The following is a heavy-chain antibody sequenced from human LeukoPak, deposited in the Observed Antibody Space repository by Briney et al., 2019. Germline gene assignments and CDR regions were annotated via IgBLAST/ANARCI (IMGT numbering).Heavy chain of an antibody. CDR2: IKQDGSEK. D-gene: IGHD3-10*01. J-gene: IGHJ5*01. V-gene: IGHV3-7*01. CDR3: AREYYGSGSYDS. CDR1: GFISRGYW. Sequence: GGSLILSCAASGFISRGYWMSWVRQAPGKGLEWVANIKQDGSEKYYVDSVKGRFTISRDNAKNSLYLEMNNLRAEDTALYYCAREYYGSGSYDSWGHGTLVTVSS.